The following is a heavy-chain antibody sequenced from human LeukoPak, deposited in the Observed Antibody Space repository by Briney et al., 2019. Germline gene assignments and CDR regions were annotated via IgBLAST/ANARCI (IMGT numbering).Heavy chain of an antibody. CDR2: ISYDGSNK. CDR3: AKDKVKAQAAVVPSIDY. CDR1: GFTFSSYG. J-gene: IGHJ4*02. V-gene: IGHV3-30*18. D-gene: IGHD6-13*01. Sequence: GGSLRLSCAASGFTFSSYGMHWVRQAPGKGLEWVAVISYDGSNKYYADSVKGRFTISRDNSKNTLYLQMNSLRAEDTAVYYCAKDKVKAQAAVVPSIDYWGQGTLVTVSS.